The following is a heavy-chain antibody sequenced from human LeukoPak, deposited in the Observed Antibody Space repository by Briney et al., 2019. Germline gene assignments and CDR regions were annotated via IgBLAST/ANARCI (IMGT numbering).Heavy chain of an antibody. V-gene: IGHV1-46*01. J-gene: IGHJ4*02. Sequence: ASVRVSCKASGYTFTSYYMHWVRQAPGQGLEWMGIINPSGGSTSYAQKFQGRVTMTRDTSTSTVYMELSSLRSEDTAVYYCARVSVDWGFLDYWGQGTLVTVSS. CDR3: ARVSVDWGFLDY. D-gene: IGHD3/OR15-3a*01. CDR1: GYTFTSYY. CDR2: INPSGGST.